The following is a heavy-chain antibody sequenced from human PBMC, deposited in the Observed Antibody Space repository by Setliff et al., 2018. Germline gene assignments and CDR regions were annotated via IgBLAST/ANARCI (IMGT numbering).Heavy chain of an antibody. Sequence: GGSLRLSCAASRFTFSSYGMHWVRQAPGKGLEWVAVIWYDGSNKYYADSVKGRFTISRDNSKNTLCLQMNSLRAEDTAVYYCARGGNLIYYFDYWGQGTLVTVSS. CDR3: ARGGNLIYYFDY. V-gene: IGHV3-33*01. D-gene: IGHD2-15*01. CDR1: RFTFSSYG. CDR2: IWYDGSNK. J-gene: IGHJ4*02.